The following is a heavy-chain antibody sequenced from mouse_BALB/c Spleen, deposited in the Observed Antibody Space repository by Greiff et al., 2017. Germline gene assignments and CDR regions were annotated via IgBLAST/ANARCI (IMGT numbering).Heavy chain of an antibody. CDR2: ISSGGST. CDR1: GFTFSSYA. CDR3: ARGPGYDYDNYAMDY. Sequence: EVKLMESGGGLVKPGGSLKLSCAASGFTFSSYAMSWVRQTPEKRLEWVASISSGGSTYYPDSVKGRFTISRDNARNILYLQMSSLRSEDTAMYYCARGPGYDYDNYAMDYWGQGTSVTVSS. V-gene: IGHV5-6-5*01. D-gene: IGHD2-4*01. J-gene: IGHJ4*01.